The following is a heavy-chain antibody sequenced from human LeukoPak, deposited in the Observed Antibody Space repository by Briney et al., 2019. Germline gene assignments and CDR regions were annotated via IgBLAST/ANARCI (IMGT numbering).Heavy chain of an antibody. V-gene: IGHV3-7*01. Sequence: GGSLRLSCAASGFTFSSYWMSWVRQAPGKGLEWVANIKQDGSEKYYVDSVKGRFTISRDNAKNSLYLQMNSLRAEDTAVYYCARVRYYDSSGYKYYFDCWGQETLVTVSS. D-gene: IGHD3-22*01. CDR2: IKQDGSEK. J-gene: IGHJ4*02. CDR3: ARVRYYDSSGYKYYFDC. CDR1: GFTFSSYW.